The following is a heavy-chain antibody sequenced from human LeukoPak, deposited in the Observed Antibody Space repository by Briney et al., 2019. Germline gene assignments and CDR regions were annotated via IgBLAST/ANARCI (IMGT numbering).Heavy chain of an antibody. Sequence: GGSLRLSCAASGFTFSSYAMHWVRQAPGKGLVWVAVISYDGSNKYYADSVKGRFTISRDNSKNTLYLQMNSLRAEDTAVYYCARDRFHCSGGSCYYFDYWGQGTLVTVSS. D-gene: IGHD2-15*01. J-gene: IGHJ4*02. CDR2: ISYDGSNK. CDR3: ARDRFHCSGGSCYYFDY. V-gene: IGHV3-30*04. CDR1: GFTFSSYA.